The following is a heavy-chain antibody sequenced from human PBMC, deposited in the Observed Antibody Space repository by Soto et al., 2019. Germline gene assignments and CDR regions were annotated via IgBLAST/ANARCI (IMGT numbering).Heavy chain of an antibody. J-gene: IGHJ4*02. Sequence: EVQLVESGGGLVQPGGSLRLSCAASGFTVSSNCMSWVRQAPGKGLEWVSVIYSGGSTYYADSVKGRFTISRHNSKNTLYLQMNSLRAEDTAVYYCARKGYESSGYYSSWGQGTLVTVSS. V-gene: IGHV3-53*04. CDR2: IYSGGST. D-gene: IGHD3-22*01. CDR3: ARKGYESSGYYSS. CDR1: GFTVSSNC.